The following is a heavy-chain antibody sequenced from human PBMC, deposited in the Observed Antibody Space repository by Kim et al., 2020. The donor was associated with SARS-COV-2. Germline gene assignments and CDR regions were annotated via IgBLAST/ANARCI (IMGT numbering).Heavy chain of an antibody. Sequence: SETLSLTCTVSGGSISSSSYYWGWIRQPPGKGLEWIGSIYYSGSTYYNPSLKSRVTISVDTSKNQFSLKLSSVTAADTAVYYCATETLVRGVIIHWGQGTLVTVSS. V-gene: IGHV4-39*01. J-gene: IGHJ4*02. D-gene: IGHD3-10*01. CDR2: IYYSGST. CDR1: GGSISSSSYY. CDR3: ATETLVRGVIIH.